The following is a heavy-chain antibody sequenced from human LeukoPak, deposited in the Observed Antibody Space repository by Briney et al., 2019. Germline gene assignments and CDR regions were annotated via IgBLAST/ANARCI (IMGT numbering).Heavy chain of an antibody. CDR1: GFDFSNYA. Sequence: PGGSLRLSCAASGFDFSNYAMHWVRQAPGKGLEYVSSISNNGGSTYYAKSVKGRFTISRDNAKNSLYLQMNSLRAEDTAVYYCAELGITMIGGVWGKGTTVTISS. CDR2: ISNNGGST. V-gene: IGHV3-64*01. CDR3: AELGITMIGGV. J-gene: IGHJ6*04. D-gene: IGHD3-10*02.